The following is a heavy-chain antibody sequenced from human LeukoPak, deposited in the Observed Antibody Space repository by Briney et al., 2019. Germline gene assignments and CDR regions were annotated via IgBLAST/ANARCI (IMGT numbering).Heavy chain of an antibody. CDR1: RGSTTSYY. CDR2: IHYTGST. D-gene: IGHD3-10*01. CDR3: ERGGYCGWGNDFRFDP. J-gene: IGHJ5*02. Sequence: SETPSLTRTVPRGSTTSYYWSWSWQSPGKGLECIGHIHYTGSTNYNPPLKSRVTISVETSKNQFSLKFKSVTGAAPAVYYIERGGYCGWGNDFRFDPWGQGTLVTVSS. V-gene: IGHV4-59*12.